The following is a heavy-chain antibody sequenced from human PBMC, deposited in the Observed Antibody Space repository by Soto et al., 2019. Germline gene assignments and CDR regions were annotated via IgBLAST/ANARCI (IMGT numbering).Heavy chain of an antibody. J-gene: IGHJ3*02. CDR1: GGSISSYY. V-gene: IGHV4-59*12. D-gene: IGHD4-4*01. CDR2: IYYSGST. Sequence: SETLSLTCTVSGGSISSYYWSWIRQPPGKGLEWIGYIYYSGSTNYNPSLKSRVTISVDTSKNQFSLKLSSVTAADTAVYHCARDGYSRYAFDIWGQGTMVTVSS. CDR3: ARDGYSRYAFDI.